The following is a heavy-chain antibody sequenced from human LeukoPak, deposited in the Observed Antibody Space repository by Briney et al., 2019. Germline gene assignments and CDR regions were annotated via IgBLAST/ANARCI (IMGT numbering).Heavy chain of an antibody. CDR1: GYTFTSYD. CDR3: ARRHGICIDGSCYYPDY. Sequence: ASVKVSCKASGYTFTSYDINWVRQATGQGLEWMGWMNPNSGNTGYAQKFQGRVTMTRNSSITTAYMELSSLRSEDTAVYYCARRHGICIDGSCYYPDYWGQGPLFTVSS. CDR2: MNPNSGNT. V-gene: IGHV1-8*01. J-gene: IGHJ4*02. D-gene: IGHD2-15*01.